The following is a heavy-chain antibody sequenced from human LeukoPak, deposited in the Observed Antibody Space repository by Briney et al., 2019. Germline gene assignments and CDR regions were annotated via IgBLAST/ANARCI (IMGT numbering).Heavy chain of an antibody. CDR1: GFTVSSNS. CDR2: IYSDNT. CDR3: ARTWFGEGRDAFDI. V-gene: IGHV3-53*01. Sequence: GGSLRLSCTVSGFTVSSNSMSWVRQAPGKGLEWVSFIYSDNTHYSYSVKGRFTISRDNSKNTLYLQMNSLRAEDTAVYYCARTWFGEGRDAFDIWGQGTMVTVSS. D-gene: IGHD3-10*01. J-gene: IGHJ3*02.